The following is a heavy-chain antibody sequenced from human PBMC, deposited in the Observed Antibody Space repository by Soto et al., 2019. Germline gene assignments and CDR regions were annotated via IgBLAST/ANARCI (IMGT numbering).Heavy chain of an antibody. CDR2: ISVSSTYI. Sequence: EVQLVESGGGLVKPGGSLRLSCAASGLTFTSYSMNWVRQVPGKGLEWVSSISVSSTYIYNADSVKGQFTISRDNAKNSLFLQMNSLRVEDTAVYYGATEYTSGRVDYWGQGTLVTVSS. CDR3: ATEYTSGRVDY. D-gene: IGHD6-19*01. V-gene: IGHV3-21*01. J-gene: IGHJ4*02. CDR1: GLTFTSYS.